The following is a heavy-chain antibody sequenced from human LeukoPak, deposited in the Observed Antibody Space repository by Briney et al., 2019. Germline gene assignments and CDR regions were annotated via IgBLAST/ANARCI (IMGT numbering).Heavy chain of an antibody. V-gene: IGHV3-13*04. J-gene: IGHJ4*02. CDR2: IGTAGDT. CDR3: VRGTGYSAYDYDFDY. Sequence: GGSLRLSCAASGFTFSSYDMHWVRQPTGKGLEWVSAIGTAGDTYYPGSVKGRFTISRENAKNSLYLQMNSLRAGDTAVFYCVRGTGYSAYDYDFDYWGQGTLVTVSS. D-gene: IGHD5-12*01. CDR1: GFTFSSYD.